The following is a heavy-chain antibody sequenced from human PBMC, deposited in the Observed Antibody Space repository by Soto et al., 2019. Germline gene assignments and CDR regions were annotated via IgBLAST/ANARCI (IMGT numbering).Heavy chain of an antibody. V-gene: IGHV4-4*02. CDR2: IYHRGNT. Sequence: QVQLQESGTGLVKPSETLSLTCAVSGASISSSNWWTWVRQPPGKGLEWIGEIYHRGNTNYNPSLKSQVAISVDTSKNQFSLKLSSVTAADTAVYYCARAGYGGNSLDYWGQGTLVTVSS. J-gene: IGHJ4*02. CDR1: GASISSSNW. D-gene: IGHD4-17*01. CDR3: ARAGYGGNSLDY.